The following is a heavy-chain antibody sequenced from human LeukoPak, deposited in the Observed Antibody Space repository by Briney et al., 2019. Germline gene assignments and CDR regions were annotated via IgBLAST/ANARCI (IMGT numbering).Heavy chain of an antibody. J-gene: IGHJ4*02. D-gene: IGHD2-15*01. Sequence: PGGSLRLSCAASGFTFSSYAMSWVRQAPGKGLEWVSAISGSGGSTYYADSAKGRFTISRDNSKNTLYLQMNSLRAEDTAVYYCANHILGYCSGGSCANFDHWGQGTLVTVSS. CDR1: GFTFSSYA. V-gene: IGHV3-23*01. CDR2: ISGSGGST. CDR3: ANHILGYCSGGSCANFDH.